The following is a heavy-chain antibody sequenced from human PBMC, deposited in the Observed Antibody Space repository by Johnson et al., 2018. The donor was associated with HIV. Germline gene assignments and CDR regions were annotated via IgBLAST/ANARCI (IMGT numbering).Heavy chain of an antibody. CDR3: ARGRYYDSSGYESGAFDI. CDR2: IYSGGST. Sequence: MQLVESGGGLVQPGGSLRLSCAASGFTVSSNYMSWVRQAPGKGLEWVSVIYSGGSTYYADSVKGRFTISRDNSKNTLYLQMNSLRAEDTAVYYCARGRYYDSSGYESGAFDIWGQGTMVTVSS. D-gene: IGHD3-22*01. V-gene: IGHV3-66*01. CDR1: GFTVSSNY. J-gene: IGHJ3*02.